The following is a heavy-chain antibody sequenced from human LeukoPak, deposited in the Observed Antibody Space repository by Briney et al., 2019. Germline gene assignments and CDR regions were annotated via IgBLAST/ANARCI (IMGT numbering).Heavy chain of an antibody. CDR1: AYSIGSGYY. CDR2: FYHSRST. CDR3: ARHDFYSNYPHNWFDP. V-gene: IGHV4-38-2*01. J-gene: IGHJ5*02. D-gene: IGHD4-11*01. Sequence: SETLSRTCAVSAYSIGSGYYWGWIRQPPGKGLEWIGSFYHSRSTYYNPSLKSRVTISVDTSKNQFSLKLSSVTAADTAVYYCARHDFYSNYPHNWFDPWGQGTLVTVSS.